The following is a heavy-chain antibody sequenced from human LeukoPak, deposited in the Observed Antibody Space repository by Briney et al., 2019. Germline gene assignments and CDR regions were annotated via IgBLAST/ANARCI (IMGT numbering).Heavy chain of an antibody. CDR1: WGFFSGYY. D-gene: IGHD6-19*01. V-gene: IGHV4-34*01. CDR2: INHSGST. CDR3: ARGEDSSGWFVY. J-gene: IGHJ4*02. Sequence: EALALNFGCYWGFFSGYYLGWVRQPPGEGPEWIGEINHSGSTNYNPSLKSRVTISVDTSKNQFSLKLSSVTAADTAVYYCARGEDSSGWFVYWGQGTLVTVSS.